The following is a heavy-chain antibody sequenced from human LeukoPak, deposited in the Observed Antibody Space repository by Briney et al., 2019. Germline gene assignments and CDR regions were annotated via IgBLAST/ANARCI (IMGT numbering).Heavy chain of an antibody. Sequence: ASVKVSCKASGYTFTDYYMHWVRQAPGQGLEWMGWINPNSRGTDSAQKFQGRFSMTRDTSISTAYMELSRLRSYDTAEYYCARQDREYSHDAFDIWGQGTMVTVSS. D-gene: IGHD5-18*01. CDR3: ARQDREYSHDAFDI. CDR1: GYTFTDYY. CDR2: INPNSRGT. V-gene: IGHV1-2*02. J-gene: IGHJ3*02.